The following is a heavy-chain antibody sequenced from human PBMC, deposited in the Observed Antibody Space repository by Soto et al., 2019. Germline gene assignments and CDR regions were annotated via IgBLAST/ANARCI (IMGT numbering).Heavy chain of an antibody. J-gene: IGHJ4*02. V-gene: IGHV5-51*04. Sequence: GESLNISCRGSGYYVNTSWFGWVRQLPGRGLEWVGIMYPGNSATRILPFLQGHVTHSADVPVSASFLQWRSLKTLDSGMYFCARGPRDCNKTSCYYADHWGRGTSVTVSS. CDR3: ARGPRDCNKTSCYYADH. CDR2: MYPGNSAT. CDR1: GYYVNTSW. D-gene: IGHD2-2*01.